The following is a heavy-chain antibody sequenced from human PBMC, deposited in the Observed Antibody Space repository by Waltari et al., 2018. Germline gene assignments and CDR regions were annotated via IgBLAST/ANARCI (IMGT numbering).Heavy chain of an antibody. V-gene: IGHV2-5*02. CDR3: AHAEMTTVSTAHYFDY. J-gene: IGHJ4*02. CDR2: IYWDDDK. CDR1: GFSLRTSGVG. Sequence: QITLKESGPTLVKPTQTLTLTCTFPGFSLRTSGVGVGWIRQPRGKALEWLAIIYWDDDKGYSPSLQTRPTITKDTSKNQVVLKMPNMEPVDTATYYCAHAEMTTVSTAHYFDYWGQGTLVTVSS. D-gene: IGHD4-17*01.